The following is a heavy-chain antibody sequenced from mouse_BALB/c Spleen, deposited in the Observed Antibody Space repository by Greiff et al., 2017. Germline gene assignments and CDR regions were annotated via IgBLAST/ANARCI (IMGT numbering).Heavy chain of an antibody. Sequence: VQLQQSGPELMQPGASVKISCKASGYSFTSYYMHWVKQSHGKSLEWIGYIDPFNGGTSYNQKFKGKATLTVDKSSSTAYMHLSSLTSEDSAVYYCARLPLFAYWGQGTLVTVSA. CDR1: GYSFTSYY. CDR3: ARLPLFAY. D-gene: IGHD6-1*01. J-gene: IGHJ3*01. CDR2: IDPFNGGT. V-gene: IGHV1S135*01.